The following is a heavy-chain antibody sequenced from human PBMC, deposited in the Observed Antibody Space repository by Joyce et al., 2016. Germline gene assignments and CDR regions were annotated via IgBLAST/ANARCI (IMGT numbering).Heavy chain of an antibody. J-gene: IGHJ4*02. CDR2: ISDKSRFI. CDR3: GRVDPTEQPIDY. Sequence: EVQLVESGGGLVKPGGSLRLFCAASGFAFSTYTMSWVRQAPGKWLEWVSSISDKSRFIYYADSLKGRFTISRDNAKNSLYLQMNSMRAEDTAVYYCGRVDPTEQPIDYWGQGTLVTVSS. V-gene: IGHV3-21*01. D-gene: IGHD6-13*01. CDR1: GFAFSTYT.